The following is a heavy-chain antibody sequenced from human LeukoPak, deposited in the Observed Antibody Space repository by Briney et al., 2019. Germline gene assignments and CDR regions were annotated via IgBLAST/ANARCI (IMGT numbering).Heavy chain of an antibody. J-gene: IGHJ3*02. CDR2: IYYSGST. Sequence: SETLSLTCTVSGGSIRGGGYYWSSIRQHPGKGLEWIGYIYYSGSTYYNPSLKSRVTISVDTSKNQFSRKLSSVTAAYTAVYYCARDPSSYYYDSSGYYYEGAFDIFGQGTMVTVSS. CDR1: GGSIRGGGYY. D-gene: IGHD3-22*01. V-gene: IGHV4-31*03. CDR3: ARDPSSYYYDSSGYYYEGAFDI.